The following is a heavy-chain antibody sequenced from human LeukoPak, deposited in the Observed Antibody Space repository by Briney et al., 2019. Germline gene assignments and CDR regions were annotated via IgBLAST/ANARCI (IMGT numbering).Heavy chain of an antibody. D-gene: IGHD6-19*01. CDR3: ARHDAGKWLPYFDY. CDR1: GGSISNYY. CDR2: IYYSGST. Sequence: PSETLSLTCTASGGSISNYYLSWIRQAPGKGLEWVGSIYYSGSTNYNPSLKSRVTISVDTSKNQFSLKLSSVTAADTAVYYCARHDAGKWLPYFDYWGRGTLVTVSS. J-gene: IGHJ4*02. V-gene: IGHV4-59*08.